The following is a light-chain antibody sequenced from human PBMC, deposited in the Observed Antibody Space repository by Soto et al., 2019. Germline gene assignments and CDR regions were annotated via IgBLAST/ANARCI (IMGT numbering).Light chain of an antibody. J-gene: IGLJ1*01. Sequence: QSALTQPPSASGSPGQSVTISCTGTSSDVGGYNYVSWYQQRPGKAPKLMIYEVSKRPSGVPDRFSGSKSGNTASLTVSGLQAEDEADYYCSSYAGTNNFYGFGTGTKATVL. CDR2: EVS. CDR3: SSYAGTNNFYG. CDR1: SSDVGGYNY. V-gene: IGLV2-8*01.